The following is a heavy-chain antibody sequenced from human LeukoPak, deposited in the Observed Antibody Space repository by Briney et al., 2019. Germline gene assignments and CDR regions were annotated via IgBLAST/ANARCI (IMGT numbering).Heavy chain of an antibody. D-gene: IGHD3-22*01. CDR1: GGSFSGYY. Sequence: ASETLSLTCAVYGGSFSGYYWSWIRQPPGKGLEWIGEINHSGSTNYNPSLKSRVTISVDTSKNQFSLKLSSVTAADTAVYYCARGLYDSSGFWGQGTLVTVSS. V-gene: IGHV4-34*01. J-gene: IGHJ4*02. CDR3: ARGLYDSSGF. CDR2: INHSGST.